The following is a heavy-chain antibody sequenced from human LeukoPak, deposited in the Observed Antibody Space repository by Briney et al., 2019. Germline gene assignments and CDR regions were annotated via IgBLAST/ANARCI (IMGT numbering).Heavy chain of an antibody. Sequence: AWSLALTCAVYGGCFSDYYRSWIRQPPGKGLEWVGEINDIVSTNYNPSLKSRVTISVDTSKNQFSLKLSSVTAADADVYYCERGPGALWFGELRIYYYGMDVWGQGTTVTVSS. CDR3: ERGPGALWFGELRIYYYGMDV. CDR2: INDIVST. CDR1: GGCFSDYY. D-gene: IGHD3-10*01. V-gene: IGHV4-34*01. J-gene: IGHJ6*02.